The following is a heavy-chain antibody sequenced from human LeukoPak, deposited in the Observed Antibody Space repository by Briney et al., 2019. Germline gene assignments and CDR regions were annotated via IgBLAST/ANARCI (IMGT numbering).Heavy chain of an antibody. Sequence: PSETLSLTCTVSNFSISSGYYWGWIRQPPGKRLEWIGSLYHTGSTYYNPSLKSRVASSVDTSKNQFSLKLSSVTAADTAVYYCARAEDYYDARTSGYGVTTPPLGWFDPWGQGTLVTVSS. CDR2: LYHTGST. D-gene: IGHD5/OR15-5a*01. V-gene: IGHV4-38-2*02. CDR1: NFSISSGYY. J-gene: IGHJ5*02. CDR3: ARAEDYYDARTSGYGVTTPPLGWFDP.